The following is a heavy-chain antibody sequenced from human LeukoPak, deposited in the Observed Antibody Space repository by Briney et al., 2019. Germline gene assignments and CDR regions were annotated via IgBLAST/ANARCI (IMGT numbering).Heavy chain of an antibody. V-gene: IGHV1-2*02. J-gene: IGHJ3*02. Sequence: APVKVSCKASGYTFTSYGISWVRQAPGQGLEWMGWINPNTGDANYAQKFQGRVTMTRDTSISTAYMELNRLTSDDTAMFYCARSQRPGYSSSWYLGAGFDIWGQGTMVTVSS. CDR1: GYTFTSYG. CDR3: ARSQRPGYSSSWYLGAGFDI. D-gene: IGHD6-13*01. CDR2: INPNTGDA.